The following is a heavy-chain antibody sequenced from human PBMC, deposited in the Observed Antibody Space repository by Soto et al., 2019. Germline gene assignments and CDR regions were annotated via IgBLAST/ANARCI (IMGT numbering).Heavy chain of an antibody. CDR2: IVVGSGNT. CDR1: GFTFTSSA. J-gene: IGHJ6*02. Sequence: SVKVSCKASGFTFTSSAVQGVRQARGQRLDWIGWIVVGSGNTNYAQKFQERVTITRDMSTSTAYMELSSPRSEDTAVYYCAAEGYSYGWDDYYYYGMDVWGQGTTVTVSS. D-gene: IGHD5-18*01. V-gene: IGHV1-58*01. CDR3: AAEGYSYGWDDYYYYGMDV.